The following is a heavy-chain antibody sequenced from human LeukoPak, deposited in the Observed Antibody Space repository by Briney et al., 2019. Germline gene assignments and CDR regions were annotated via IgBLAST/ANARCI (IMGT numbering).Heavy chain of an antibody. V-gene: IGHV3-23*01. Sequence: GGSLRLSCAVSGITLSNYGMSWVRQAPGKGLEWVAGISGSGGRTNYADSVKGRFTISRDSPKNTLYLQMNSLRAEDTAVYFCAKRGVVIRVVLVGFHKEAYYFDSWGQGALVAVSS. D-gene: IGHD3-10*01. CDR1: GITLSNYG. J-gene: IGHJ4*02. CDR3: AKRGVVIRVVLVGFHKEAYYFDS. CDR2: ISGSGGRT.